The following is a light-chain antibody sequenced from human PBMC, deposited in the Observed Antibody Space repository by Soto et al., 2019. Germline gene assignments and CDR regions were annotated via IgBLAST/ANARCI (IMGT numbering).Light chain of an antibody. CDR2: AAS. V-gene: IGKV3-15*01. CDR3: QHYNRWPLT. J-gene: IGKJ4*01. CDR1: QSVGAD. Sequence: ETVMTQSPVTLSVSPGERATLSCRASQSVGADLALYQHKPGQAPRLLIFAASTRASGVPGRFRGSGSGTEFTLTISSLQSEDFAVYYCQHYNRWPLTFGGGSKVEIK.